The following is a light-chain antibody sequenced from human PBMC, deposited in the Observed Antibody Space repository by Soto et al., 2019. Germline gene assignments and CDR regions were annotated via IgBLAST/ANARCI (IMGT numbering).Light chain of an antibody. CDR3: QQYYSTPLT. V-gene: IGKV4-1*01. CDR2: WAS. CDR1: QSVLYSSNNKNY. Sequence: DIVMTQSPDSLAVSLGERATIICKSSQSVLYSSNNKNYLAWYQQKPGQPPKLLIYWASTRESGVPDRFSGSGSGTDFTLTISSLQAEDVAVYYCQQYYSTPLTFGQGTKVYIK. J-gene: IGKJ1*01.